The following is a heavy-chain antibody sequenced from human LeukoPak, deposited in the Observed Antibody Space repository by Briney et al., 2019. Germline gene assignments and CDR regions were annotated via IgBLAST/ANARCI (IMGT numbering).Heavy chain of an antibody. Sequence: LPGGSLRLSCAASGFTFDDYGMSWVRQAPGKGLEWVSGINWNGGSTGYADSVKGRFTISRDNAKNSLYLQMNSLRAEDTALYYCARYSGYDYRRFYCDYWGQGTLVTVSS. V-gene: IGHV3-20*04. D-gene: IGHD5-12*01. CDR3: ARYSGYDYRRFYCDY. J-gene: IGHJ4*02. CDR2: INWNGGST. CDR1: GFTFDDYG.